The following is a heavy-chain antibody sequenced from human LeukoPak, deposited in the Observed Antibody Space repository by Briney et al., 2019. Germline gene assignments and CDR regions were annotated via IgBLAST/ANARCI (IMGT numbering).Heavy chain of an antibody. V-gene: IGHV3-30-3*01. Sequence: GGSLRLSCAASGFTFSSYAMHWVRQAPGKGLEWVAVISYDGSNKYYADSVKGRFTISRDNSKSTLYLQMNSLRAEDTAVYYCARGIVSGAFDIWGQGTMVTVSS. CDR1: GFTFSSYA. CDR3: ARGIVSGAFDI. CDR2: ISYDGSNK. D-gene: IGHD2/OR15-2a*01. J-gene: IGHJ3*02.